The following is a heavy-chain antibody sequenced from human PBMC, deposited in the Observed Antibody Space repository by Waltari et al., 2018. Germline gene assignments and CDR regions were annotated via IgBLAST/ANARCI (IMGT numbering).Heavy chain of an antibody. CDR2: KRGSGGST. CDR1: GFTFSSYA. D-gene: IGHD5-12*01. J-gene: IGHJ4*02. V-gene: IGHV3-23*04. CDR3: AKSRPPFRMVATQWFDY. Sequence: EVQLVESGGGLVPPGGSLRLSCAASGFTFSSYALSWLRQAPGKGLEWVSAKRGSGGSTYDADSVKSRFTISRDNSKNTLYLQMNSLRAEDTAVYYCAKSRPPFRMVATQWFDYWGQGTLVTVSS.